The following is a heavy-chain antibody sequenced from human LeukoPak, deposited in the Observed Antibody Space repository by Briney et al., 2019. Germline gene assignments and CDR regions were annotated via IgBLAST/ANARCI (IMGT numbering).Heavy chain of an antibody. CDR2: IYRGGTT. J-gene: IGHJ4*02. CDR3: ARVEGVVGNFDY. V-gene: IGHV3-53*01. D-gene: IGHD2-15*01. Sequence: GGSLRLSCAASGFTVSSNYMTWVRQAPGKGLQWVSVIYRGGTTYYADSVKGRFTISRDTSKNTLYIQMNSLRAEDTAVYYCARVEGVVGNFDYWGQGTLVTVSS. CDR1: GFTVSSNY.